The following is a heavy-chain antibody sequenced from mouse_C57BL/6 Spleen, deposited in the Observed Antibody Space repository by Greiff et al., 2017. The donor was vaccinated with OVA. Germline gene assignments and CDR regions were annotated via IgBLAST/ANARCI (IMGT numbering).Heavy chain of an antibody. J-gene: IGHJ3*01. Sequence: VKLQQPGTELVKPGASVKLSCKASGYTFTSYWMHWVKQRPGQGLEWIGNINPSNGGTNYNEKFKSKATLTVDKSSSTAYMQLSSLTSEDSAVYYCAREDYYYGSSASWFAYWGQGTLVTVSA. CDR3: AREDYYYGSSASWFAY. CDR2: INPSNGGT. D-gene: IGHD1-1*01. CDR1: GYTFTSYW. V-gene: IGHV1-53*01.